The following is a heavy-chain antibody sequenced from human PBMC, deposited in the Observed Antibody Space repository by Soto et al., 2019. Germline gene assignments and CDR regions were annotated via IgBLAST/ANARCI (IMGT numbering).Heavy chain of an antibody. J-gene: IGHJ4*02. D-gene: IGHD6-19*01. CDR2: INPDGNTI. V-gene: IGHV3-74*01. CDR3: AQNGQWLATPPVA. Sequence: GGSLRLSCAASGFTFSKYWMHWVRQVPGKGLEWVSRINPDGNTIIYADSVKGRFTISRDNAKNTLYLQMNSLRAEDTALYYCAQNGQWLATPPVAWGQGSLVTVSS. CDR1: GFTFSKYW.